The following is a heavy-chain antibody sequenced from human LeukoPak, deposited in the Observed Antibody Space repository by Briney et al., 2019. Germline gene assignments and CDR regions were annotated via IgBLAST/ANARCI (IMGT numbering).Heavy chain of an antibody. CDR1: GFTFSSYW. Sequence: GGSLRLSCAASGFTFSSYWMSWVRQVPGKGLEWVANIKQDGSEKYYVGSVKGRFTISRDNSKNTVYLQMNSLRADDTAVYYCVKSRRVGANQRGLFDYWGQGTLVTVSP. CDR3: VKSRRVGANQRGLFDY. J-gene: IGHJ4*02. D-gene: IGHD1-26*01. CDR2: IKQDGSEK. V-gene: IGHV3-7*03.